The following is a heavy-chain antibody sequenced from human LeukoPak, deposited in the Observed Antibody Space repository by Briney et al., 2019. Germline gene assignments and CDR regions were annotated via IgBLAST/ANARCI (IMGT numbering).Heavy chain of an antibody. CDR1: EFTFTNAW. V-gene: IGHV3-30-3*01. J-gene: IGHJ4*02. CDR2: ISYDGSNK. D-gene: IGHD6-19*01. Sequence: GGSLRLSCAVSEFTFTNAWMSWVRQAPGKGLEWVAVISYDGSNKYYADSVKGRFTISRDNSKNTLYLQMNSLRAEDTAVYYCARDRSSSGWYPGWWGQGTLVTVSS. CDR3: ARDRSSSGWYPGW.